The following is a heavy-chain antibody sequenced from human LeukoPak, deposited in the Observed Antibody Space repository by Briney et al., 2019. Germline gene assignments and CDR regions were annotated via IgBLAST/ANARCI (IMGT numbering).Heavy chain of an antibody. CDR3: ARAQPPNYYDSSGYPPYFDS. V-gene: IGHV3-23*01. D-gene: IGHD3-22*01. Sequence: GGSLRLSCAGSRFTFSSYAMSWVRQAPGKGLQWVSTISGRGTDTYYADSVKGRFTISRDNSKNTLHLHMNSLRAEDTAVYYCARAQPPNYYDSSGYPPYFDSWGQGALVTVSS. J-gene: IGHJ4*02. CDR1: RFTFSSYA. CDR2: ISGRGTDT.